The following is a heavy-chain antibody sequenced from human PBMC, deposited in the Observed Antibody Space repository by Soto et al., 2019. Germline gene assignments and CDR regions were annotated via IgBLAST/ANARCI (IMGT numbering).Heavy chain of an antibody. D-gene: IGHD3-22*01. Sequence: GESLKISCKGSGYSFTSYWISWVRQMPGKGLEWMGRIDPSDSYTNYSPSFQGHVTISADESISTAYLQWSSLKASDTAMYYCAGTYYYDSSGYLNPDYFDYWGQGTLVTVSS. CDR2: IDPSDSYT. J-gene: IGHJ4*02. V-gene: IGHV5-10-1*01. CDR1: GYSFTSYW. CDR3: AGTYYYDSSGYLNPDYFDY.